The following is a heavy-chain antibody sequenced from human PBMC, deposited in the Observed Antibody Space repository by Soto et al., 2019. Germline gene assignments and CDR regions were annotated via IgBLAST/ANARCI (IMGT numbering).Heavy chain of an antibody. J-gene: IGHJ4*02. D-gene: IGHD3-22*01. CDR1: GYSFAGYW. CDR2: IDPSDSQT. Sequence: GESLKIACKGSGYSFAGYWITWVRQKPGKGLEWMGRIDPSDSQTYYSPSFRGHVTISATKSITTVFLQWSSLRASDTAMYYCARQIYDSDTGPNFQYYFDSWGQGTPVTVSS. CDR3: ARQIYDSDTGPNFQYYFDS. V-gene: IGHV5-10-1*01.